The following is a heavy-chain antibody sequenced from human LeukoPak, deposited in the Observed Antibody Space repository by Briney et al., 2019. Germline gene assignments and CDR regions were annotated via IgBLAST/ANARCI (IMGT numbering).Heavy chain of an antibody. CDR2: IYYSGST. Sequence: SETLSLTCTVSGGSISSYYWSWIRQPPGKGLEWIGYIYYSGSTNYNPSLKSRVTISVDTSKNQFSLKLSSVTAADTAVYYCARGRAVLGYCSSTSCRKPNWFDPWGQGTLVTVSS. J-gene: IGHJ5*02. V-gene: IGHV4-59*12. CDR1: GGSISSYY. CDR3: ARGRAVLGYCSSTSCRKPNWFDP. D-gene: IGHD2-2*01.